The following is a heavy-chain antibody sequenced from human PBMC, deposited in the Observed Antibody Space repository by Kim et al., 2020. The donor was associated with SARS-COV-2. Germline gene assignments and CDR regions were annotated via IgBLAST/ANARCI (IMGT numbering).Heavy chain of an antibody. CDR3: AKDVQDDYGDYWYNGMDV. V-gene: IGHV3-33*06. D-gene: IGHD4-17*01. J-gene: IGHJ6*02. Sequence: VKGRFTISRDNSKNTLYLQKNSLRAEDTAVYYGAKDVQDDYGDYWYNGMDVWGQGTTVTISS.